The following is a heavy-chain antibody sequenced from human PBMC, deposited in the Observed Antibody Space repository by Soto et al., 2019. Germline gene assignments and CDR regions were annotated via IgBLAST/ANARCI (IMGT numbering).Heavy chain of an antibody. CDR3: ARHLPGSVFGQDY. J-gene: IGHJ4*02. V-gene: IGHV4-39*07. D-gene: IGHD2-15*01. Sequence: SETLSLTCTVSGGSISSSSYYWGWIRQPPGKGLEWIGSIYYSGSTYYSPSLKSRVTISVDTSENQFSLKLSSVTAADTAVYYCARHLPGSVFGQDYWGPGSQVTVS. CDR2: IYYSGST. CDR1: GGSISSSSYY.